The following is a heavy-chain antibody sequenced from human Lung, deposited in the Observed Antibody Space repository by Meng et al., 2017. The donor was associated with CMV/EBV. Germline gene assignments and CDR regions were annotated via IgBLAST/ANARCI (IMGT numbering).Heavy chain of an antibody. Sequence: LSCAASGFTLSRYWLHWVHQAPGKGLVWVSRINEDGSRTDYADSVKGRFTISRDNAKNTLYLQMNSLRAEDTAVYYCARDWSGSDDYWGQGTLVTVSS. CDR2: INEDGSRT. CDR1: GFTLSRYW. J-gene: IGHJ4*02. CDR3: ARDWSGSDDY. V-gene: IGHV3-74*01. D-gene: IGHD1-26*01.